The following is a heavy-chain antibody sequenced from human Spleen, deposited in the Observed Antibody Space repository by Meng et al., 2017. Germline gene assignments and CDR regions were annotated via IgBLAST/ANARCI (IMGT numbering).Heavy chain of an antibody. CDR1: GYTFTSYY. D-gene: IGHD6-13*01. V-gene: IGHV1-46*01. CDR2: INPSGSGT. CDR3: ARSVVTAAAGPFDY. Sequence: ASVKVSCKASGYTFTSYYTHWVRQAPGQGLEWMGIINPSGSGTNYAQKFQGRVTMTTDTSTSTAYMELRSLRSDDTAVYYCARSVVTAAAGPFDYWGQGTLVTVSS. J-gene: IGHJ4*02.